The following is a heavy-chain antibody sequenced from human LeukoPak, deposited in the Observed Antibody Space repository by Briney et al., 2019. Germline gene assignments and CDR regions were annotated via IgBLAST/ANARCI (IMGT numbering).Heavy chain of an antibody. Sequence: TPSETLSLXCTVSGGSINGYYWSWIRQPAGKGLEWIGRIYNSESINYNPSLKSRVTMSIDTSKSQFSLKLNSVTAADTAVYYCARDRSSSYTRDWFDPWGQGALVTVSS. V-gene: IGHV4-4*07. D-gene: IGHD6-13*01. CDR2: IYNSESI. CDR3: ARDRSSSYTRDWFDP. J-gene: IGHJ5*02. CDR1: GGSINGYY.